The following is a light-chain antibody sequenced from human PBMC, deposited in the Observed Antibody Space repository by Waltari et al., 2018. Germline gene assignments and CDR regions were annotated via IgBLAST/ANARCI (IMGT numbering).Light chain of an antibody. CDR2: NVS. Sequence: QSALTQPASVSGSPVQSITISCTGTSSYVGGFFFFSWYQQHPAKAPKLIISNVSMRPSGVSYRFSGSKSGNRASLTISGLQAEDEATYYGSSYTSDYTYVFGTGTEVTVV. V-gene: IGLV2-14*03. CDR1: SSYVGGFFF. CDR3: SSYTSDYTYV. J-gene: IGLJ1*01.